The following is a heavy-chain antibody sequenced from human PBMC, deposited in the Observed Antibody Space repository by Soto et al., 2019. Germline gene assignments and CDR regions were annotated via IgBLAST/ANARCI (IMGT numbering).Heavy chain of an antibody. Sequence: PGGSLRLSCAASGFTVSSNYMSWVRQAPGKGLEWVSVIYSGGSTYYADSVRGRFTISRDNSKNTLYLQMKSLRAEDTAVYYCGRNPPEKGHGMDVGAKGTRVTVSS. CDR3: GRNPPEKGHGMDV. CDR1: GFTVSSNY. CDR2: IYSGGST. V-gene: IGHV3-53*01. J-gene: IGHJ6*04.